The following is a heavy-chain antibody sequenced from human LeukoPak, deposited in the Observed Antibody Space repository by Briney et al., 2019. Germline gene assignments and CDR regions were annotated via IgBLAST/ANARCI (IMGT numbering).Heavy chain of an antibody. D-gene: IGHD4/OR15-4a*01. CDR3: ARESDYGLYDAFDI. CDR1: GDAFTSYD. V-gene: IGHV1-8*01. J-gene: IGHJ3*02. Sequence: ASLNVSCKASGDAFTSYDINCVRQSTGQGLEWMGWMNPNIGNTGYAQKFQGRVTMTRNTSISTAYMELSSLRSEDTAVYYCARESDYGLYDAFDIWGQGTMATVSS. CDR2: MNPNIGNT.